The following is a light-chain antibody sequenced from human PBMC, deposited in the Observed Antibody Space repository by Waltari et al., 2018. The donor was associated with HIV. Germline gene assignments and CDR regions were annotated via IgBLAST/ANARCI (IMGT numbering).Light chain of an antibody. CDR1: SGDVGGYTN. J-gene: IGLJ2*01. Sequence: SSLTHPDSVSGSPGQSTTLACTRTSGDVGGYTNGSWYQQHPGKAPKLMIYEVSNRPSGVSNRFSGSKSGNTASLTISGPQAEDEADYYCSSYTSSTSLVFGGGTKLTVL. V-gene: IGLV2-14*01. CDR2: EVS. CDR3: SSYTSSTSLV.